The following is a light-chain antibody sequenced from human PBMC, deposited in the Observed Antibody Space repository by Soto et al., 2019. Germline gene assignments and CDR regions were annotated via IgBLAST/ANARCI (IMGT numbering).Light chain of an antibody. J-gene: IGKJ1*01. CDR1: HSVPTNY. V-gene: IGKV3-20*01. CDR3: QDYGSSAWT. Sequence: EIVLTQSPGTLSLSPGERVTLSCRASHSVPTNYLAWYQQKPGQSPRLLIYGASTRATGIPERFSGSGSGTAFTPTISRLEPEDFAVYYCQDYGSSAWTFGQGRKVDIK. CDR2: GAS.